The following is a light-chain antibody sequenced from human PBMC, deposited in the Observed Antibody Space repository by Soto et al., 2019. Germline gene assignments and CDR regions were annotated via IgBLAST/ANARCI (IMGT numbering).Light chain of an antibody. CDR1: SSNIGAGHD. J-gene: IGLJ2*01. V-gene: IGLV1-40*01. Sequence: QSVLTQPPSVSGAPGQRVTISCTGSSSNIGAGHDVHWYQQLPGTAPKLLIYGNSNRPSGVPDRFSGSKSGTSASLAITGLQAEDEADYYCQSYDSSLSASVFGRGTKLTVL. CDR3: QSYDSSLSASV. CDR2: GNS.